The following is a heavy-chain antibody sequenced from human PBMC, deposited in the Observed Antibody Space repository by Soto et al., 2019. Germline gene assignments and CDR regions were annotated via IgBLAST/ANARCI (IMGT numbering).Heavy chain of an antibody. D-gene: IGHD6-19*01. J-gene: IGHJ6*02. CDR1: GFTFSSYG. Sequence: GGSLRLSCAASGFTFSSYGMHWVRQAPGKGLEWVAVISYDGSNKYYADSVKGRFTISRDNSKNTLYLQMNSLRAKDTAVYYCAKPLYRGGENSSGWFYGMDVWGQGTTVTVSS. CDR3: AKPLYRGGENSSGWFYGMDV. CDR2: ISYDGSNK. V-gene: IGHV3-30*18.